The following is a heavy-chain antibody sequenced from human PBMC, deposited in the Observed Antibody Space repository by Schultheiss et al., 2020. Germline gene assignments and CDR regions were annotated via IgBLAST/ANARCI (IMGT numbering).Heavy chain of an antibody. D-gene: IGHD6-13*01. CDR1: GFSLSTSGMC. CDR2: IDWDDDK. Sequence: SGPTLVKPTQTLTLTCTFSGFSLSTSGMCVSWIRQPPGKALEWLALIDWDDDKYYSTSLKTRLTISKDTSKNQVVLTMTNMDPVDTATYYCARITSSSWNYYYGMDVWGQGTKVTVSS. CDR3: ARITSSSWNYYYGMDV. V-gene: IGHV2-70*01. J-gene: IGHJ6*02.